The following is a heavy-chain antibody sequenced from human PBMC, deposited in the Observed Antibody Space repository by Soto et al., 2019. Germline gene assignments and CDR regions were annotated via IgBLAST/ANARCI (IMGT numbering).Heavy chain of an antibody. J-gene: IGHJ3*02. CDR1: GGSVSSVSSY. CDR2: IYYSGST. D-gene: IGHD6-19*01. Sequence: SDTLSLTCTISGGSVSSVSSYWSWFRQPPGKGLEWIGYIYYSGSTNYNPSLKSRVTISVDTSKNQFSLKLSSVTAADTAVYYCARADSSGWSHPFDIWGQGTMVT. CDR3: ARADSSGWSHPFDI. V-gene: IGHV4-61*01.